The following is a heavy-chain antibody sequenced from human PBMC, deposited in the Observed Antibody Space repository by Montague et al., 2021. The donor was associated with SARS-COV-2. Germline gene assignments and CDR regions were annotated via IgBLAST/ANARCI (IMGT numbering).Heavy chain of an antibody. CDR2: IFYNGDT. CDR1: GGSISGYY. CDR3: ATHRQHHNH. D-gene: IGHD6-13*01. Sequence: SETLFLTCTVSGGSISGYYWTWIRQPPGKGLEWIGYIFYNGDTNYNPSLKSRVSISVDTSENQFSLKLIAVTAADTAVYFCATHRQHHNHWGQGAMVAVSS. V-gene: IGHV4-59*08. J-gene: IGHJ5*02.